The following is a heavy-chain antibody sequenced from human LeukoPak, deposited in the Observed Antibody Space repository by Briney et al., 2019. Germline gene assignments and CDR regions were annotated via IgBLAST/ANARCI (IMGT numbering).Heavy chain of an antibody. D-gene: IGHD1-1*01. J-gene: IGHJ4*02. V-gene: IGHV3-7*03. CDR1: GFSFSSHW. CDR3: MKDRSRSDNWNDGAYYFDY. Sequence: GGSLRLSCAGSGFSFSSHWMSWVRQAPGKGLEWVANIERDGSETYYVDSVKGRFTISRDNAKNTLYLQMNSLRAEDTAVYYCMKDRSRSDNWNDGAYYFDYWGQGTLVTVSS. CDR2: IERDGSET.